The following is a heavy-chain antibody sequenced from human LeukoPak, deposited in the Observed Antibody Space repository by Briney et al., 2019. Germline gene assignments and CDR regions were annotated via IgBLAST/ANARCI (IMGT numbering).Heavy chain of an antibody. J-gene: IGHJ4*02. V-gene: IGHV3-23*01. Sequence: GGSLSLSCAASGFTFSSYAMSWVRQAPGKGVEWVSAISSSGGSTYYADSVKGRFTISRDNSKNTLYLQMNSLRAEDTAVYYCAVRSGYDCFDYWGQGTLVTVSS. CDR1: GFTFSSYA. CDR2: ISSSGGST. D-gene: IGHD5-12*01. CDR3: AVRSGYDCFDY.